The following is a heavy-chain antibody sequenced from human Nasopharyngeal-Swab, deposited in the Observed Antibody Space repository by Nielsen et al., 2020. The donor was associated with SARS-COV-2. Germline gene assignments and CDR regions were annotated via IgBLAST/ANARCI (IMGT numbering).Heavy chain of an antibody. D-gene: IGHD1-26*01. V-gene: IGHV1-46*01. Sequence: ASVKVSGKASGYTFTSYNMHGVRQAPRQGLEGMGIINTSGGSTSYAQKFQGRVTMTRDTSTSTVYMELSSLRSEDTAVYYCARDLGGSYQYYYYGMDAWGQGTTVTVSS. CDR1: GYTFTSYN. CDR2: INTSGGST. CDR3: ARDLGGSYQYYYYGMDA. J-gene: IGHJ6*02.